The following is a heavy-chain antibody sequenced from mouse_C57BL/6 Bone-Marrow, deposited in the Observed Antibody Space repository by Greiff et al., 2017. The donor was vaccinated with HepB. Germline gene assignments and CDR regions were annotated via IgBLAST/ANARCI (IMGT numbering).Heavy chain of an antibody. D-gene: IGHD1-1*01. Sequence: VQLQQSGAELVKPGASVKMSCKASGYTFTSYWITWVMQRPGQGLEWIGDIYPGSGSTNYNEKFKSKATLTVDTSSSTAYMQLSSLTSEDSAVYYCAREITTVYYFDYWGQGTTLTVSS. CDR3: AREITTVYYFDY. V-gene: IGHV1-55*01. CDR2: IYPGSGST. CDR1: GYTFTSYW. J-gene: IGHJ2*01.